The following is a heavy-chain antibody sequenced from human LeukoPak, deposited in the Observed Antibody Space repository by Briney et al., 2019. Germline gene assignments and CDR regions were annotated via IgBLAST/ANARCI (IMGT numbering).Heavy chain of an antibody. J-gene: IGHJ4*02. Sequence: PGGSLRLSCAASGFTFSSYAMSWVRQAPGKGLEWVSAISGSGGSTYYADSVKGRFTISRDNSKNTLYLQMNSLRAEDTAVYYCAKIQGGSYFPQNLYYFDYWGQGTLVTVSS. D-gene: IGHD1-26*01. CDR3: AKIQGGSYFPQNLYYFDY. V-gene: IGHV3-23*01. CDR1: GFTFSSYA. CDR2: ISGSGGST.